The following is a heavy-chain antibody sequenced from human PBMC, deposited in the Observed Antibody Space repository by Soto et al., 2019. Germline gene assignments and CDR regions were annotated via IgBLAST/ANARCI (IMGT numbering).Heavy chain of an antibody. CDR2: IIPIFGTA. CDR1: GGTFSSYA. D-gene: IGHD1-26*01. CDR3: ATGPEWERPRD. J-gene: IGHJ4*02. Sequence: QVQLVQSGAEVTKPGSSVKVSCKASGGTFSSYAISWVRQAPGQGLEWMGGIIPIFGTANYAQKFQGRVTINADKSTSTAYMELSSMRSEDTAVYSCATGPEWERPRDWGQGTLVTVSS. V-gene: IGHV1-69*06.